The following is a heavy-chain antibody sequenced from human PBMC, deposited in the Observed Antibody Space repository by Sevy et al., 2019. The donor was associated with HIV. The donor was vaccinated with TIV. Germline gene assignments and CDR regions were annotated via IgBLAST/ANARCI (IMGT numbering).Heavy chain of an antibody. CDR1: GFTVSSNY. Sequence: GGSLRLSCAASGFTVSSNYMSWVRQAPGKGLEWVSVIYSGDSISYADSVKGRFTISRDNSKNTLYLQMNSLRAEDTAVYYCAVVAECYWGQGTLVTVSS. CDR2: IYSGDSI. D-gene: IGHD6-13*01. V-gene: IGHV3-53*01. J-gene: IGHJ4*02. CDR3: AVVAECY.